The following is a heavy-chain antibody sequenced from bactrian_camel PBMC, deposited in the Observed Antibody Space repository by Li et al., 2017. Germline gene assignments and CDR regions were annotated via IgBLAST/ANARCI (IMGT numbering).Heavy chain of an antibody. CDR3: AARRWCWGGSWSWADFGY. V-gene: IGHV3S1*01. D-gene: IGHD2*01. Sequence: VQLVESGGGSVQAGGSLRLSCAASGYTYNRNCMAWFRQAPGKEREGVARIATGSGNTYYADSVKGRFTISQDNARNTVYLQMNSLKYEDTAVYYCAARRWCWGGSWSWADFGYWGQ. J-gene: IGHJ6*01. CDR1: GYTYNRNC. CDR2: IATGSGNT.